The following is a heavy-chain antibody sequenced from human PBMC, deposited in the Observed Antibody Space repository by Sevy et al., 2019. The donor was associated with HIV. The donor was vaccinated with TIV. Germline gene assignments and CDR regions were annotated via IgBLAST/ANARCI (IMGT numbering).Heavy chain of an antibody. Sequence: GGSLRLSCAASGFSVSNYAIHWVRQAPGKGLEWVAAISYDGSRKYYAESVRGRFTLSRDNSKNTLYLQMNSLRPEDTAVYYCARPGDFADYRRAQQYYFDYWGRGTLVTVSS. CDR2: ISYDGSRK. CDR1: GFSVSNYA. J-gene: IGHJ4*02. V-gene: IGHV3-30-3*01. D-gene: IGHD4-17*01. CDR3: ARPGDFADYRRAQQYYFDY.